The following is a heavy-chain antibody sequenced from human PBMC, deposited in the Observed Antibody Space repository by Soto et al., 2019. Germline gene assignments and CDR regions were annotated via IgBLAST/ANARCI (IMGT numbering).Heavy chain of an antibody. J-gene: IGHJ4*02. CDR3: ARDSEDIVVVVAATLDY. CDR2: IVAYDGTA. CDR1: GGTFSNYA. V-gene: IGHV1-69*13. Sequence: GASVKVSCKASGGTFSNYAMSWVRQAPGQGLEWMGGIVAYDGTAIYAQKFQGRVTITADASTNTAYMELSSLRSDDTAVYYCARDSEDIVVVVAATLDYWGQGTLVTVSS. D-gene: IGHD2-15*01.